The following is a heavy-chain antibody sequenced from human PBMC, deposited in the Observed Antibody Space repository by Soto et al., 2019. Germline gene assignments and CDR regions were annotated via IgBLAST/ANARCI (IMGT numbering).Heavy chain of an antibody. D-gene: IGHD2-15*01. CDR1: GFTLSSYS. CDR2: ISSSSSYI. J-gene: IGHJ6*02. Sequence: GGSLRLSCAASGFTLSSYSMNWVRQAPGKGLAWVSSISSSSSYIYYADSVKGRFTISRDNAKNSLYLQMNSLRAEDTAVYYCARGLELLNGMDVWGQGTTVTVSS. V-gene: IGHV3-21*01. CDR3: ARGLELLNGMDV.